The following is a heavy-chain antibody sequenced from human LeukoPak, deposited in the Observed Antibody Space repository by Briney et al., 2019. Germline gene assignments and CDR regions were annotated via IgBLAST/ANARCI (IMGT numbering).Heavy chain of an antibody. CDR1: GFTFSSYG. J-gene: IGHJ4*02. D-gene: IGHD2-2*01. CDR3: ARGPPYCSSTSCYLEY. Sequence: GGSLSLSCAASGFTFSSYGMHWVRQAPGKGLEWVAVIWYDGSNKYYADSVKGRFTISRDNSKNTLYLQMNSLRAEDTAVYYCARGPPYCSSTSCYLEYWGQGTLVTVSS. CDR2: IWYDGSNK. V-gene: IGHV3-33*01.